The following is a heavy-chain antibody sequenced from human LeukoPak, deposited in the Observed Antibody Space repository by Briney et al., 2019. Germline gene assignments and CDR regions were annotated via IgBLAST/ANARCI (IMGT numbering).Heavy chain of an antibody. CDR2: ISGSGDNT. CDR1: GFTFSSHG. V-gene: IGHV3-23*01. J-gene: IGHJ4*02. Sequence: GGTLRLSCAASGFTFSSHGMGWVRQAPGKGLEWVSTISGSGDNTYYADSVKGRFTISRDNSKNTLYLQMNSLRAEDTAVYYCAKATYGSGTYGAFDYWGQGTLVTVSS. D-gene: IGHD3-10*01. CDR3: AKATYGSGTYGAFDY.